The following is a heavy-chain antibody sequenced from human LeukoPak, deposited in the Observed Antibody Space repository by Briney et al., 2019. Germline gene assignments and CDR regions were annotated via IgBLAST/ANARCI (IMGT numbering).Heavy chain of an antibody. D-gene: IGHD6-13*01. CDR2: IRYDGSNK. CDR1: GFTFSSYG. CDR3: ANPPLRGYSSSWYNF. J-gene: IGHJ4*02. Sequence: GGSLRLSCAASGFTFSSYGMHWVRQAPGKGLEWVAFIRYDGSNKYYADSVKGRLTISRDNSKNTLYLQMNSLRAEDTAVYYCANPPLRGYSSSWYNFWGQGTLVTVSS. V-gene: IGHV3-30*02.